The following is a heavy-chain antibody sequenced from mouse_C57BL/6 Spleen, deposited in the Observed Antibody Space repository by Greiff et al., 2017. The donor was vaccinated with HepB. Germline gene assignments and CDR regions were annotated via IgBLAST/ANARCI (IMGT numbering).Heavy chain of an antibody. CDR2: IDPSDSET. Sequence: QVHVKQPGAELVRPGSSVKLSCKASGYTFTSYWMHWVKQRPIQGLEWIGNIDPSDSETHYNQKFKDKATLTVDKSSSTAYMQLSSLTSEDSAVYYCARGGTTVVDWYFDVWGTGTTVTVSS. V-gene: IGHV1-52*01. CDR1: GYTFTSYW. D-gene: IGHD1-1*01. J-gene: IGHJ1*03. CDR3: ARGGTTVVDWYFDV.